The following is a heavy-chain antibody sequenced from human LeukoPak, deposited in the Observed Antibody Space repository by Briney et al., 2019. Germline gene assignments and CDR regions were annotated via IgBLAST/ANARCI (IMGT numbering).Heavy chain of an antibody. CDR1: SGSFSGYY. D-gene: IGHD1-26*01. CDR2: IKQDGSER. V-gene: IGHV3-7*01. CDR3: GRGRGNSGSFDVFDI. J-gene: IGHJ3*02. Sequence: ETLSLTCSVYSGSFSGYYWSWIRQPPGKGLEWVATIKQDGSERYYVDSVKGRFTISRDNAQNSLSLQTNSLRAEDTAVYYCGRGRGNSGSFDVFDIWGQGTMVTVSS.